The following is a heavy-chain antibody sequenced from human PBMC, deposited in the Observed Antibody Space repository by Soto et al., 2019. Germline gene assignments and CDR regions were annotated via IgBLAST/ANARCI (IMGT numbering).Heavy chain of an antibody. D-gene: IGHD3-16*02. CDR3: ARDLSPYYDYIWGSYRYQDY. Sequence: QVQLVQSGAEVKKPGASVKVSCKASGYTFTSYGISWVRQAPGQGLEWMGWISAYNGDTNYAQKLQGRVTMTTDTSPSTAYMELRSLRSDDTAVYYCARDLSPYYDYIWGSYRYQDYWGQGTLVTVSS. V-gene: IGHV1-18*01. CDR2: ISAYNGDT. J-gene: IGHJ4*02. CDR1: GYTFTSYG.